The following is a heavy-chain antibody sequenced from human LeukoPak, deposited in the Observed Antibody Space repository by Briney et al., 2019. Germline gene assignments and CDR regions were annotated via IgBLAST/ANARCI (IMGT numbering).Heavy chain of an antibody. D-gene: IGHD3-10*01. CDR2: INPNSGGT. J-gene: IGHJ4*02. Sequence: ASVKVSCKASGYTFIRNGISWVRQAPGQGLEWMGWINPNSGGTNYAQKFQGRVTMTRDTSISTAYMELSRLRSDDTAVYYCATSRFGESPYYFDYWGQGTLVTVSS. CDR1: GYTFIRNG. V-gene: IGHV1-2*02. CDR3: ATSRFGESPYYFDY.